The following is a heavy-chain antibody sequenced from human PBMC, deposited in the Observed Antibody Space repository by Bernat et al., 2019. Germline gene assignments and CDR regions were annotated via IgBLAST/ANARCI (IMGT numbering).Heavy chain of an antibody. J-gene: IGHJ5*02. CDR2: ISSSSSYI. CDR3: ARAEGQRGYSGYEA. D-gene: IGHD5-12*01. V-gene: IGHV3-21*01. CDR1: GFTFSSYS. Sequence: EVQLVESGGGLVKPGGSLRLSCAASGFTFSSYSMNWVHQAPGKGLEWVSSISSSSSYIYYADSVKGRFTISRDNAKNSLYLQMNSLRAEDTAVYYCARAEGQRGYSGYEAWGQGTLVTVSS.